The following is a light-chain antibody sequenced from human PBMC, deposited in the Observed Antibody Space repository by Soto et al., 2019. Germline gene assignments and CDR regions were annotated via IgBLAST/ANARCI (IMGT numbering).Light chain of an antibody. Sequence: EILITQSPATLSVSPGERATLSCRASQSVSSNLAWYQQTPGQAPRLLIYGASTRDTGIPARFSGSGSGTEFTLTISRLQSEDFEVYYCQQYNNWPWTFGQGTKVDIK. CDR2: GAS. CDR3: QQYNNWPWT. J-gene: IGKJ1*01. CDR1: QSVSSN. V-gene: IGKV3-15*01.